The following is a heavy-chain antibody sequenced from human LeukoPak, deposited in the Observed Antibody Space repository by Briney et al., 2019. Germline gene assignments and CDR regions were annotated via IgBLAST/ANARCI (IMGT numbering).Heavy chain of an antibody. D-gene: IGHD3-10*01. J-gene: IGHJ4*02. CDR2: IYYDGST. CDR1: GGSISSYY. CDR3: ARGAWGSGTSPHFDY. Sequence: SETLSLTCTVSGGSISSYYCSWIRQPPGKGLEWIGYIYYDGSTSYNPSLKSRVTISVDTSKNQFSLRLSSVTAADTAVYYCARGAWGSGTSPHFDYWGQGTLVTVSS. V-gene: IGHV4-59*01.